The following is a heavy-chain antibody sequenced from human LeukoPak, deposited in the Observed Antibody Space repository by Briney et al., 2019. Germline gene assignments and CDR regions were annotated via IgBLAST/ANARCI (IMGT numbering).Heavy chain of an antibody. D-gene: IGHD3-22*01. CDR3: ARVSASNYYDSSGYYMDY. J-gene: IGHJ4*02. CDR1: GFTFSSYS. V-gene: IGHV3-21*01. Sequence: GGSLRLSCAASGFTFSSYSMNWVRQAPGKGLEWVSSISSSSSYIYYADSVKGRFTISRDNAKNSLYLLMNSLRAEDTAVYYCARVSASNYYDSSGYYMDYWGQGTLVTVSS. CDR2: ISSSSSYI.